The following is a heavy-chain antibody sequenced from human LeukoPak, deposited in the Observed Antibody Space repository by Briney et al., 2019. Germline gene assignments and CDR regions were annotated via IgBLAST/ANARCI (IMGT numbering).Heavy chain of an antibody. D-gene: IGHD1-26*01. CDR3: AREELIHAFDI. V-gene: IGHV4-31*03. CDR1: GGSISSGGYY. Sequence: SETLSLTCTVSGGSISSGGYYWSWIRRHPGKGLEWIGYIYYSGSTYYNPSLKSRVTISVDTSKNQFSLKLSSVTAADAAVYYCAREELIHAFDIWGQGTMVTVSS. J-gene: IGHJ3*02. CDR2: IYYSGST.